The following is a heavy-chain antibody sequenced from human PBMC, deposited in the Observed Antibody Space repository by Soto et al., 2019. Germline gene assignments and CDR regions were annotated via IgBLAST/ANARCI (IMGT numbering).Heavy chain of an antibody. D-gene: IGHD1-26*01. J-gene: IGHJ4*02. Sequence: QVQLVQSGAEVKKPGSSVKVSCKASGGTFSSYAISWVRQAPGQGLEWMGGIIPIFGTANYAQKFQGRVTITXXEXTXXAYMELSGLRSEDTAVYYCARGRSRVLPPEGGDDYWGQGTLVTVSS. V-gene: IGHV1-69*05. CDR2: IIPIFGTA. CDR1: GGTFSSYA. CDR3: ARGRSRVLPPEGGDDY.